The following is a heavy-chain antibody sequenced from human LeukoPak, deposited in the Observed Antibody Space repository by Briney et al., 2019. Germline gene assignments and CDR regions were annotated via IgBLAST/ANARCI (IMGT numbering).Heavy chain of an antibody. CDR1: GFTFNNYA. Sequence: GGSLRLSCAASGFTFNNYAMHWVRQAPGKGLDWVALLAYDGTNEYYSGSVKGRFSISRDNYKNTVDLQMNSLRVDDTAVYYCARGGPLGDTNRFDFWGQGSLVTVSS. D-gene: IGHD3-10*01. CDR3: ARGGPLGDTNRFDF. J-gene: IGHJ4*02. V-gene: IGHV3-30*04. CDR2: LAYDGTNE.